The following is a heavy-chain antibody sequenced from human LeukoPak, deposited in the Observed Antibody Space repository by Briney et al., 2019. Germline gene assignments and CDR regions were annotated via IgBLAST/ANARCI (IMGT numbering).Heavy chain of an antibody. D-gene: IGHD3-9*01. V-gene: IGHV4-34*01. CDR1: GGSFSGYY. Sequence: SETLSLTCAVYGGSFSGYYWSWIRQPPGKGLEWIGEINHSGSTNYNPSLKSRVTISVDTSKNQFSLKLSSVTAADTAVYYCARSGALTGYLYWGQGTLVTVSS. CDR2: INHSGST. J-gene: IGHJ4*02. CDR3: ARSGALTGYLY.